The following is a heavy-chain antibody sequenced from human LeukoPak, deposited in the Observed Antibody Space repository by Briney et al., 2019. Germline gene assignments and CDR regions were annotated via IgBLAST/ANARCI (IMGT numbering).Heavy chain of an antibody. CDR2: INPNSGGT. Sequence: ASVKVSCKASGYTFTSYDINWVRQAPGQGLEWMGWINPNSGGTNYAQKFQGRVTMTRDTSISTAYMELSRLRSDDTAVYYCARAGDSSGYYRDYYFDYWGQGTLVTVSS. V-gene: IGHV1-2*02. D-gene: IGHD3-22*01. CDR3: ARAGDSSGYYRDYYFDY. J-gene: IGHJ4*02. CDR1: GYTFTSYD.